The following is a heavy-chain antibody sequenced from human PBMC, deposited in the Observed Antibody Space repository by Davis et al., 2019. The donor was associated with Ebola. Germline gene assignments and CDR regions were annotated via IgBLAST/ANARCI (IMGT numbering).Heavy chain of an antibody. D-gene: IGHD5-24*01. J-gene: IGHJ4*02. Sequence: GESLKISCAASGFTFSSYGMHWVRQAPGKGLEWVAVIWYDGSNKYYADSVKGRFTISRHNSKNTRYLQMNSLRAEDTAVYYCARGPDGHSWYYFDYWGQGTLVTVSS. V-gene: IGHV3-33*01. CDR1: GFTFSSYG. CDR3: ARGPDGHSWYYFDY. CDR2: IWYDGSNK.